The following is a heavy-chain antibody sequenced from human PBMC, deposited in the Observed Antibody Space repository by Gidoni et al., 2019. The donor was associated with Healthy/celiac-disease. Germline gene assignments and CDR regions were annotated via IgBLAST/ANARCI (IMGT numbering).Heavy chain of an antibody. CDR2: INYSGHT. D-gene: IGHD2-15*01. CDR3: ASFCSGGSCFSGEWFDP. V-gene: IGHV4-39*01. CDR1: GGSISSSSYD. J-gene: IGHJ5*02. Sequence: QLQLQVSGPGVVKPTATLSLTCPGSGGSISSSSYDWGWIRQPPGKGLEWLWSINYSGHTYYHPSLKSRVTISVDTSTHQFSLKLSSVTAADTAVYYCASFCSGGSCFSGEWFDPWGQGTLVTVSS.